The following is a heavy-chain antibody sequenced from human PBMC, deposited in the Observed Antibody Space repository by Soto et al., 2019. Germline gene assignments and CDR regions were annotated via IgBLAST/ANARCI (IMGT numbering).Heavy chain of an antibody. V-gene: IGHV3-30*18. J-gene: IGHJ4*02. CDR2: ISHDGSNK. D-gene: IGHD3-22*01. CDR1: GFTFSSYG. CDR3: AKDTYYHDSSGYYVFDY. Sequence: QVQLVESGGGVVQPGRSLRLSCAASGFTFSSYGVLWVRQAPGKGLEWVALISHDGSNKYYADSVKGRFTISRDNSKNTLYLQMNSLRAEDTAVYYCAKDTYYHDSSGYYVFDYWGQGTLVTVSS.